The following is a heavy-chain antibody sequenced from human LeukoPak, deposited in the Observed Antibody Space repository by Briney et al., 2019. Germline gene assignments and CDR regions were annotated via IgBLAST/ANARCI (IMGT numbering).Heavy chain of an antibody. Sequence: PGGSLRLSCAASGFIFSSYSMNWVRQAPGKGLEWVSYISSSSSTIYYADSVKGRFTISRDNAKNSVYLQMNSLRAEDTAVYYCARDVRGYYGMDVWGQGTTATVSS. V-gene: IGHV3-48*01. CDR2: ISSSSSTI. CDR3: ARDVRGYYGMDV. CDR1: GFIFSSYS. J-gene: IGHJ6*02.